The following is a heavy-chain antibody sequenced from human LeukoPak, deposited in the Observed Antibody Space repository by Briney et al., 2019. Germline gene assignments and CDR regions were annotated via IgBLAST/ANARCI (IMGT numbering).Heavy chain of an antibody. CDR2: IYTSGST. CDR1: GGSISSYY. CDR3: ARDARGYYYDSSGYRYWYFDL. Sequence: SETLSLTCTVSGGSISSYYWSWIRQPAGKGLEWIGRIYTSGSTNYNPSLKSRVTISVDTSKNQFSLKLSSVTAADTAVYYCARDARGYYYDSSGYRYWYFDLWGRGTLVTVSS. D-gene: IGHD3-22*01. J-gene: IGHJ2*01. V-gene: IGHV4-4*07.